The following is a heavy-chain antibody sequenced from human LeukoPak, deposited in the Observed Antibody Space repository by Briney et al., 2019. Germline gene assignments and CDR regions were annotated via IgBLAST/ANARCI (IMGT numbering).Heavy chain of an antibody. J-gene: IGHJ4*02. Sequence: GGSLRLSCAASEFTFCSYAMHWVRQAPGKGLEWVAVISYDGSNKYYPDSVKGRFTISRDNSKNTLYLQMNSLRAEDTAVYYCARARTDYFDYWGQGTLVTVSS. CDR1: EFTFCSYA. CDR2: ISYDGSNK. D-gene: IGHD4-17*01. CDR3: ARARTDYFDY. V-gene: IGHV3-30-3*01.